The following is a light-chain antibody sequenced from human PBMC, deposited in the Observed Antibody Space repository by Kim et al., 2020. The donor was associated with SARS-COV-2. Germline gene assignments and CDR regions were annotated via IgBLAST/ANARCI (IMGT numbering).Light chain of an antibody. V-gene: IGLV2-18*02. Sequence: QSALTQPPSVSGSPGQSVTISCTGTSNDVGNYDRVSWYQQPPGTAPKLMIYEVRNRPSGVPDRFSGSKSDNTASLTISGLQAEDEGDYYCSSYTTSSAWVFGGGTQLTVL. J-gene: IGLJ3*02. CDR2: EVR. CDR3: SSYTTSSAWV. CDR1: SNDVGNYDR.